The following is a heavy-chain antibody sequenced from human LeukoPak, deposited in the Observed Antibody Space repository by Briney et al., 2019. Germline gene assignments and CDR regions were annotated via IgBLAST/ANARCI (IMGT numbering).Heavy chain of an antibody. CDR3: ARRFYGSGSSYPFDY. Sequence: PSETLSLTCSVSGGSISTSYYYWGWIRQPPGKGLEWIGSIYYSGSTYYNPSLKSRVTISVDTSKNPFSLRLSSVTAADTAVYYCARRFYGSGSSYPFDYWGQGTLVTVSS. V-gene: IGHV4-39*01. CDR2: IYYSGST. CDR1: GGSISTSYYY. J-gene: IGHJ4*02. D-gene: IGHD3-10*01.